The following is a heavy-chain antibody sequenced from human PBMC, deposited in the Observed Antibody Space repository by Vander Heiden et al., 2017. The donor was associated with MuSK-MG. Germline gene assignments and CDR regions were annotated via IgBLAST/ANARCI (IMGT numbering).Heavy chain of an antibody. CDR3: ARTPQRAYCGGDCFNDAFDI. D-gene: IGHD2-21*02. V-gene: IGHV2-26*01. J-gene: IGHJ3*02. CDR1: GFSLSNARMG. CDR2: IFSNDEK. Sequence: QVTLKESGPVLVKPTETLPLTCTVSGFSLSNARMGVSWIRQPPGKALEWLAHIFSNDEKSYSTSLKSRLTISKDTSKSQVVLTMTNMDPVDTATYYCARTPQRAYCGGDCFNDAFDIWGQGTMVTVSS.